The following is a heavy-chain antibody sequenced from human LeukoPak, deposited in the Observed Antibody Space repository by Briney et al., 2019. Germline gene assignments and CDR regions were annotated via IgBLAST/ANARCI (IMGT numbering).Heavy chain of an antibody. Sequence: PGGSLRLSCAASGFTVSSNYMSWVRQAPGKGLEWVSVIYSGGSTYYADSVKGRFTISRDNSKNTLYPQMNSLRAEDTAVYYCAREAEIVGATYFDYWGQGTLVTVPS. J-gene: IGHJ4*02. CDR3: AREAEIVGATYFDY. V-gene: IGHV3-66*01. CDR2: IYSGGST. CDR1: GFTVSSNY. D-gene: IGHD1-26*01.